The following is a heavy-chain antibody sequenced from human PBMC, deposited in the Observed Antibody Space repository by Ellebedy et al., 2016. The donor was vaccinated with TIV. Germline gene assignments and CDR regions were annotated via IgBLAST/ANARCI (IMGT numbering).Heavy chain of an antibody. Sequence: GESLKISXAASGFTFSSYAMSWVRQAPGKGLEWVSAISGSGGSTYYADSVKGRFTISRDNSKNTLYLQMNSLRAEDTAVYYCAKDRLPKAGYYFDYWGQGTLVTVSS. V-gene: IGHV3-23*01. D-gene: IGHD5-12*01. J-gene: IGHJ4*02. CDR2: ISGSGGST. CDR3: AKDRLPKAGYYFDY. CDR1: GFTFSSYA.